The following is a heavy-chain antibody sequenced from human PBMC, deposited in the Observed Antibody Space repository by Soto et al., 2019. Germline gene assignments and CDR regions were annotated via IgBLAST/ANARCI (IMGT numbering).Heavy chain of an antibody. CDR3: AKDRMGAGVRGYFDY. D-gene: IGHD3-10*01. Sequence: QVQLVESGGGVVQPGRSLRLSCAGSGFTFSAYGMDWVRQAPGKGLEWVAVISYDGSNKYYADSVKGRFTISRDNSKNTLYLQMNSLRAEDRDVYYCAKDRMGAGVRGYFDYWGQGTLVTVSS. CDR2: ISYDGSNK. V-gene: IGHV3-30*18. CDR1: GFTFSAYG. J-gene: IGHJ4*02.